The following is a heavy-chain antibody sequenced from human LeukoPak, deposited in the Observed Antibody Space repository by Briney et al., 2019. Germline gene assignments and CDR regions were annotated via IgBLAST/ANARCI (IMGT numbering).Heavy chain of an antibody. Sequence: SETLSLTCTVSGGSISSYYWNWIRQSPGKGLEWVGFIYYTGSTNYNPSLKSRVTISLDTSKNQFSLKLSSVTAADTAVYYCARGYCSGGNCYYIDYWGQGTLVTVSS. CDR2: IYYTGST. CDR3: ARGYCSGGNCYYIDY. D-gene: IGHD2-15*01. J-gene: IGHJ4*02. V-gene: IGHV4-59*01. CDR1: GGSISSYY.